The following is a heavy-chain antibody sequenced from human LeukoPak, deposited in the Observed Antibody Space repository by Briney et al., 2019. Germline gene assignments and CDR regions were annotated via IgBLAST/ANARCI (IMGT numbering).Heavy chain of an antibody. V-gene: IGHV4-39*07. J-gene: IGHJ6*03. D-gene: IGHD3-9*01. CDR2: IYDSGST. CDR3: ARDQYDSTPYYYYYYMDV. Sequence: PSETLSLTCTVSGASISGSGYYWGWIRQPPGKGLEWIGNIYDSGSTYYNASLQSRVTISTGTSKNQFSLRLSSVTAADTAVYYCARDQYDSTPYYYYYYMDVWGKGTTVTISS. CDR1: GASISGSGYY.